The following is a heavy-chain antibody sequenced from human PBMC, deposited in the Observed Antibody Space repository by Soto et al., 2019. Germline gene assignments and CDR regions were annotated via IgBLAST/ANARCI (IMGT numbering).Heavy chain of an antibody. D-gene: IGHD3-10*01. Sequence: PGGSLSLPCSVAALTFSTCAMHRIRQTPGKGLEHVSAISRDGGSTYYEDSVKGRFTISRDNPKNTLYLQLSSLRNEVTAVYYCVKPPLYGSESYYNGWFDPWGQGTLVTVSS. J-gene: IGHJ5*02. V-gene: IGHV3-64D*08. CDR1: ALTFSTCA. CDR3: VKPPLYGSESYYNGWFDP. CDR2: ISRDGGST.